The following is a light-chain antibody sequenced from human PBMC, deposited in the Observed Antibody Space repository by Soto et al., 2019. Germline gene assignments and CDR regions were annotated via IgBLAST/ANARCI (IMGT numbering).Light chain of an antibody. Sequence: QSVLTQPPSVSGAPGQRVTISCTGSSSNIGAGYDVHWYQQLPGTAPKILIYGNSNRPSGVPDRFSGSKSGTSASLAITGRQAEDEADYYCQSYDSSLRVVFGGGTKLTVL. CDR2: GNS. CDR3: QSYDSSLRVV. CDR1: SSNIGAGYD. V-gene: IGLV1-40*01. J-gene: IGLJ2*01.